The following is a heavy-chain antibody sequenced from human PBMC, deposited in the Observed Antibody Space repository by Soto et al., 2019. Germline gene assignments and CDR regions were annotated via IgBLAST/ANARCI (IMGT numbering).Heavy chain of an antibody. CDR2: IRSKAYGGTT. V-gene: IGHV3-49*04. Sequence: HPGGSLRLSCTASGFTFGDYAMSWVRQAPGKGLEWVGFIRSKAYGGTTEYAASVKGRFTISRDDSKSIAYLQMNRLKTEDTAVYYCTSRADIVVVIDYWGQGTLVTVSS. CDR3: TSRADIVVVIDY. CDR1: GFTFGDYA. D-gene: IGHD2-15*01. J-gene: IGHJ4*02.